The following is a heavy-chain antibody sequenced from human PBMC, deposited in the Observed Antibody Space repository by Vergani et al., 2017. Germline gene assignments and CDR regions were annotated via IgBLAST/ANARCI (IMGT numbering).Heavy chain of an antibody. CDR2: ILYDGSNE. Sequence: QVQLVESGGGVVQPGRSLRLSCAASGFTFSSHGMHWVRQAPGKGLEGVAAILYDGSNEYYSDSVKGRFSISRDNSKNTLYLQMNSLTVDDTAVYYCAKDRGGRHGFYYYGMDVWGQGTTVTVSS. V-gene: IGHV3-30*18. CDR1: GFTFSSHG. D-gene: IGHD5-24*01. CDR3: AKDRGGRHGFYYYGMDV. J-gene: IGHJ6*02.